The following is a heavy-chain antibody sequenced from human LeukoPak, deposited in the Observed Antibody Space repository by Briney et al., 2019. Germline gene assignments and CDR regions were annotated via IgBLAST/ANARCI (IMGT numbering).Heavy chain of an antibody. V-gene: IGHV3-9*01. J-gene: IGHJ3*02. CDR3: AKDMTTVMFGDAFDI. D-gene: IGHD4-17*01. Sequence: PGRSLRLSCAASGFTFDDYAMHWVRQAPGKGLEWVSGISWNSGSIGYADSVKGRFTISRDNAKNSLYLQMNSLRAEDTALYYCAKDMTTVMFGDAFDIWSQGTMVTVSS. CDR1: GFTFDDYA. CDR2: ISWNSGSI.